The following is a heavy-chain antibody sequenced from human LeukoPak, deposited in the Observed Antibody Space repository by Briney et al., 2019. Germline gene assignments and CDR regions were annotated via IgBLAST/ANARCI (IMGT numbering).Heavy chain of an antibody. D-gene: IGHD2-15*01. Sequence: ASVKVSCKASGYTFTSYGISWVRQAPGQGLEWMGWISAYNGNTNYAQKLQGRVTMTGDTSISTAYMELSRLRSDDTAVYYCARDLDPDCSGGSCYLYYYYGMDVWGQGTTVTVSS. V-gene: IGHV1-18*01. J-gene: IGHJ6*02. CDR2: ISAYNGNT. CDR1: GYTFTSYG. CDR3: ARDLDPDCSGGSCYLYYYYGMDV.